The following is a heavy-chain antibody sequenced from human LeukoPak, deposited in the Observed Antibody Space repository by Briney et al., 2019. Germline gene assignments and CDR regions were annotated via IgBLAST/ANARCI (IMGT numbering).Heavy chain of an antibody. V-gene: IGHV4-59*08. D-gene: IGHD3-9*01. CDR1: GGSISSYY. J-gene: IGHJ3*01. CDR3: ARLLGGYFAGDAFDV. Sequence: PSETLSLTCTVSGGSISSYYWSWIRQPPGKGLEWIGTTYYTGSTNYNPSLKSRVTISVDVSTDTFSLNLGSVTAADTAVYYCARLLGGYFAGDAFDVWGQGTMVTVSS. CDR2: TYYTGST.